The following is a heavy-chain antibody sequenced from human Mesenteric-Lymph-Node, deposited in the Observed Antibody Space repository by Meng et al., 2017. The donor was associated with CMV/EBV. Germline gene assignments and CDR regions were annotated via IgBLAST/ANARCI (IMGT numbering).Heavy chain of an antibody. CDR2: ISRDGYTK. CDR3: ATFDYNLYFFDF. D-gene: IGHD4-11*01. J-gene: IGHJ4*02. Sequence: GESLKISCEASGFSFSPSAMHWVRPAPGKGLEWVAVISRDGYTKKYADSVEGRFAISRDNSKNTMYLQMNSLSPEDTAIYYCATFDYNLYFFDFWGQGTLVTVSS. CDR1: GFSFSPSA. V-gene: IGHV3-30*09.